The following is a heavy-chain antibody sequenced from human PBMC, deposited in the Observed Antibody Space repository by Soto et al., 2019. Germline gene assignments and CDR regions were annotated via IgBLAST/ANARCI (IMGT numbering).Heavy chain of an antibody. Sequence: QVQLQESGPGLVKPSQTLSLTCTVSGGSISSGGYYWSWIRQHPGKGLEWIGYIYYSGSTYYNPSLKSRVTISVDTSKNQFALKLSSVTTADTAVYYCARVCTVTTVYYGMDGWGQGTTVTVSS. CDR3: ARVCTVTTVYYGMDG. V-gene: IGHV4-31*03. J-gene: IGHJ6*02. CDR2: IYYSGST. CDR1: GGSISSGGYY. D-gene: IGHD4-17*01.